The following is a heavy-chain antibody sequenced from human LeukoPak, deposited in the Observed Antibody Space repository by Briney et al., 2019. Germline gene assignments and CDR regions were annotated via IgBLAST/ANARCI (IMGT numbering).Heavy chain of an antibody. CDR1: GYTFTSYG. Sequence: GASVNVSCKASGYTFTSYGISWVRQAPGQGLEWMGWISAYNGNTNYAQKLQGRVTMTTDTSTSTAYMELRSLRSDDTAVYYRGRDTYYDLLTGYGYWGQGTLVTVSS. J-gene: IGHJ4*02. V-gene: IGHV1-18*01. CDR2: ISAYNGNT. CDR3: GRDTYYDLLTGYGY. D-gene: IGHD3-9*01.